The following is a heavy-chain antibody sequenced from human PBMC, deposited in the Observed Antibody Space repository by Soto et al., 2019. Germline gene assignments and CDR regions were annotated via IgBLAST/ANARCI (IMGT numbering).Heavy chain of an antibody. CDR1: GGSISSGGYY. CDR3: AKTGPGSYLSLDY. J-gene: IGHJ4*02. V-gene: IGHV4-31*03. D-gene: IGHD1-26*01. Sequence: QVQLQESGPGLVKPSQTLSLTCTVSGGSISSGGYYWSWIRQHPGKGLEWIGYIYYSGSTYYNPSLKSRVTXSXDXTKNQFSLKLSSVTAADTAVYYCAKTGPGSYLSLDYWGQGTLVTVSS. CDR2: IYYSGST.